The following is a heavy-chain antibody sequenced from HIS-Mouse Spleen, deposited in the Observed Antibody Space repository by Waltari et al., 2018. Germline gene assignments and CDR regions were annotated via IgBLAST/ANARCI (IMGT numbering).Heavy chain of an antibody. CDR2: ISAYNGNT. CDR3: ARAAGDYYDSSGYDAFDI. V-gene: IGHV1-18*01. Sequence: QVQLVQSGAEVKKPGASVKVSCKASGYTFTSYGISGVRQAPVQGLEWMGWISAYNGNTNYAQKLQGRVTMTTDTSTSTAYMELRSLRSDDTAVYYCARAAGDYYDSSGYDAFDIWGQGTMVTVSS. CDR1: GYTFTSYG. J-gene: IGHJ3*02. D-gene: IGHD3-22*01.